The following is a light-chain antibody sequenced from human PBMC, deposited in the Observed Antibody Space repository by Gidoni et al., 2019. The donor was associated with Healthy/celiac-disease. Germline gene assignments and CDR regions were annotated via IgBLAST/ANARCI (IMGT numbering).Light chain of an antibody. CDR1: SSDVGGYNY. CDR3: CSYAGSYPLV. J-gene: IGLJ2*01. CDR2: DVR. Sequence: QSALTQPRSVSGSPGQSVTISCTGTSSDVGGYNYVSWYQQHPGKAPKLMIYDVRKRPSGVPYRFSGSKSGNTSSLTISGLQAEDEADYYCCSYAGSYPLVFGGGTKLTVL. V-gene: IGLV2-11*01.